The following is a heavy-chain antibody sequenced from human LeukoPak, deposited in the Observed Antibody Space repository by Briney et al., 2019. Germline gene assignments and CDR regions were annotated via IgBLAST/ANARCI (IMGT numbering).Heavy chain of an antibody. J-gene: IGHJ4*02. V-gene: IGHV1-2*02. CDR3: ALGYCSSTSCPVDY. CDR1: GYTFTGYY. D-gene: IGHD2-2*01. CDR2: INPNSGGT. Sequence: TSVKVSCKASGYTFTGYYMHWVRQAPGQGLEWMGWINPNSGGTNYAQKLQGRVTMTTDTSTSTAYMELRSLRSDDTAVYYCALGYCSSTSCPVDYWGQGTLVTVSS.